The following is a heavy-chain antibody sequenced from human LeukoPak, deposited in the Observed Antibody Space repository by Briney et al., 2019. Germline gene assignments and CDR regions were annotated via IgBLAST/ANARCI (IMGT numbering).Heavy chain of an antibody. D-gene: IGHD5-18*01. V-gene: IGHV5-51*01. CDR2: IYPGDSDT. CDR1: GYSFTSYW. Sequence: GESLKISCKGSGYSFTSYWIGWVRQMPGKGLEWMGIIYPGDSDTRYSPSFQGQVPISADKSISTAYLQWSSLKASGTAMYYCARLVDTAMGGDLYFDYWGQGTLVTVSS. J-gene: IGHJ4*02. CDR3: ARLVDTAMGGDLYFDY.